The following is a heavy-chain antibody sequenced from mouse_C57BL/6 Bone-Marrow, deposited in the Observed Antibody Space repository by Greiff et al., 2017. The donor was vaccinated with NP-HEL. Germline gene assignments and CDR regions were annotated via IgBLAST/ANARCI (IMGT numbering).Heavy chain of an antibody. D-gene: IGHD1-1*01. V-gene: IGHV1-64*01. J-gene: IGHJ2*01. CDR1: GYTFTSYW. CDR2: IHPNSGST. Sequence: VQLQQPGAELVKPGASVKLSCKASGYTFTSYWMHWVKQRPGQGLEWIGMIHPNSGSTNYNEKFKSKATLTVDKSSSTAYMQLSSLTSEDSAVYYCARETTVVPYYFDYWGQGTTLTVSS. CDR3: ARETTVVPYYFDY.